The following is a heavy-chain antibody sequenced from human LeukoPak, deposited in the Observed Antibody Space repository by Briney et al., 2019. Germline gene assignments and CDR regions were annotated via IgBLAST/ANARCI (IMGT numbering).Heavy chain of an antibody. D-gene: IGHD2-2*01. J-gene: IGHJ6*03. CDR2: INQSGST. CDR3: ARGELVIVPAFNYYYHYMDV. V-gene: IGHV4-34*01. CDR1: GGSFSGYY. Sequence: PSETLPLTCAVYGGSFSGYYWSWIRQPPGKGLEWIGEINQSGSTNYNPSLKSRVTISVDTSKNQFSLKLSSVTAADTAVYYCARGELVIVPAFNYYYHYMDVWGKGTTVTVSS.